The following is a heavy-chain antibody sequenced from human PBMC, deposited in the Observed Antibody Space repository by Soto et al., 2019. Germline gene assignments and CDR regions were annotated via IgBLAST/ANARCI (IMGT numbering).Heavy chain of an antibody. CDR1: GFTFSSYS. J-gene: IGHJ3*02. CDR2: ISSSSSYI. D-gene: IGHD3-9*01. Sequence: GGSLRLSCAASGFTFSSYSMNWVRQAPGKGLEWVSSISSSSSYIYYADSVKGRFTISRDNAKNSLYLQMNSLRAEDTAVYYCARVRGLVTDAFDIWGQGTMVTVSS. CDR3: ARVRGLVTDAFDI. V-gene: IGHV3-21*01.